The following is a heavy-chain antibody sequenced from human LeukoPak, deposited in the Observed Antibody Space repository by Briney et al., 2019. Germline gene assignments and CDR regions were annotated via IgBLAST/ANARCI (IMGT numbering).Heavy chain of an antibody. CDR3: ARDYYDSSGYYDDAFDI. J-gene: IGHJ3*02. CDR1: GGSISSSSYY. D-gene: IGHD3-22*01. Sequence: PSETLSLTCTVSGGSISSSSYYWGWIRQPPGKGLEWIGSIYYGGSTYYNPSLKSRVTISVDTSKNQFSLKLSSVTAADTAVYYCARDYYDSSGYYDDAFDIWGQGTMVTVSS. V-gene: IGHV4-39*07. CDR2: IYYGGST.